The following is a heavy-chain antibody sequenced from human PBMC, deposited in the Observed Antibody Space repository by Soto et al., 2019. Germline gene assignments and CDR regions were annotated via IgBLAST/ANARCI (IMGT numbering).Heavy chain of an antibody. CDR3: ARQIYDSDTGPNFQYYFDS. Sequence: GESLKISCQTSGFSFAAYWIGWVRQMPGKGLEWMGVINLDDSAVRYGPSFQGQVTISADKSTRTASLQWSGLKASDTATYYCARQIYDSDTGPNFQYYFDSCGQGTPVTVSS. V-gene: IGHV5-51*01. CDR1: GFSFAAYW. CDR2: INLDDSAV. D-gene: IGHD3-22*01. J-gene: IGHJ4*02.